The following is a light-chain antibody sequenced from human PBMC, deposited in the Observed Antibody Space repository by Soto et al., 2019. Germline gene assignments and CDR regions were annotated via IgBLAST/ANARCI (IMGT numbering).Light chain of an antibody. CDR1: HNINSW. J-gene: IGKJ2*01. CDR2: DAS. V-gene: IGKV1-5*01. CDR3: HQYYGYPYT. Sequence: DIPMTQSPSTLSASIGDRITITCRASHNINSWLAWYQQKPGRAPKVLIYDASSLESGVPSRISGSGSGTEFILTISSLELDDFATYYCHQYYGYPYTFGQGTKLEIK.